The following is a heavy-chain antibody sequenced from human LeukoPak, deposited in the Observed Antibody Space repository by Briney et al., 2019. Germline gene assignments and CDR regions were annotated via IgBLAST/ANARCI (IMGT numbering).Heavy chain of an antibody. V-gene: IGHV4-39*07. D-gene: IGHD3-9*01. J-gene: IGHJ4*02. CDR1: GGSISSSSYY. CDR3: ARSPVLRYFDWLIDPFDY. CDR2: IYYSGSA. Sequence: SETLSLTCTVSGGSISSSSYYWGWIRQPPGKGLEWIGSIYYSGSAYYNPSLKRRVIISVDTSKSQFSLKLSSVTAAGTAVYYCARSPVLRYFDWLIDPFDYWGQGTLVTVSS.